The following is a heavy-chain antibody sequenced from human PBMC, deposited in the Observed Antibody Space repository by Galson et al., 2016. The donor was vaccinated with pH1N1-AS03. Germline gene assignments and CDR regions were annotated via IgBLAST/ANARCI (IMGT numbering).Heavy chain of an antibody. CDR1: GYNFTNYW. V-gene: IGHV5-51*01. D-gene: IGHD1-26*01. CDR2: IDPRDSDT. CDR3: ARHGEPATLSGWFDP. J-gene: IGHJ5*02. Sequence: QSGAEVKKPGESLKISCKASGYNFTNYWIGWVRQMPGTGLEWMGIIDPRDSDTRYSPSFQGQVTISVDKSFSTAYIQWGSLKASDTAMYYCARHGEPATLSGWFDPWGQGTLVTVSS.